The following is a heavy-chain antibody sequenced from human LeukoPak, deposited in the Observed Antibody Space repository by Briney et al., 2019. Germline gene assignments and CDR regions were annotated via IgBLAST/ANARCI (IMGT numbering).Heavy chain of an antibody. CDR1: GFTFNEFG. CDR3: ARDRPTGSYYSIDY. V-gene: IGHV3-33*01. D-gene: IGHD1-26*01. J-gene: IGHJ4*02. Sequence: GGSLRLSCAASGFTFNEFGVHWVRQAPGLGLEWVALIWYDGSNKYYADSVKGRFTISRDNSKNTVYLQMNSLRVEDTAIYYCARDRPTGSYYSIDYWGQGTLATVSS. CDR2: IWYDGSNK.